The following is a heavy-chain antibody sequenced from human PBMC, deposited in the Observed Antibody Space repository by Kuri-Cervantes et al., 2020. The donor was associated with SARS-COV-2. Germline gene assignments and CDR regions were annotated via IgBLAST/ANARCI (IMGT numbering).Heavy chain of an antibody. D-gene: IGHD3-3*01. CDR3: ARASRYDFWSGTPPDNWFDP. Sequence: SVKVSCKASGGTFSSYAISWVRQAPGQGLEWMGRIIPIFGTANYAQKFQGRVTITADESTSTAYMELSSLRSEDTAVYYCARASRYDFWSGTPPDNWFDPWGQGTLVTVSS. CDR1: GGTFSSYA. V-gene: IGHV1-69*13. CDR2: IIPIFGTA. J-gene: IGHJ5*02.